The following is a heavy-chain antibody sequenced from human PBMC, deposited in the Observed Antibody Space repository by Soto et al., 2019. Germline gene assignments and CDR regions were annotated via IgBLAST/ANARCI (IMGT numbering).Heavy chain of an antibody. V-gene: IGHV4-61*01. CDR3: ARGALYTAIVRGGFDY. J-gene: IGHJ4*02. Sequence: PSETLSLTCTVSGGSVSSGSYYWSWIRQPPGKGLEWIGYIYYSGSTNYNPSLKSRVTISVDTSKNQFSLKLSSVTAADTAVYYCARGALYTAIVRGGFDYWGQGTLVTVSS. D-gene: IGHD5-18*01. CDR2: IYYSGST. CDR1: GGSVSSGSYY.